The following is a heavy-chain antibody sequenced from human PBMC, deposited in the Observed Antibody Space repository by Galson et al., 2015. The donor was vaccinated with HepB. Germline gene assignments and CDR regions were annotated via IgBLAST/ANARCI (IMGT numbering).Heavy chain of an antibody. CDR1: GGTRGTFTAYT. Sequence: SVKVSCKASGGTRGTFTAYTMTWVRQVPGQGLEWMGRVIPMVGVTRYAQKFRDRVTISADKSTSTSYMELRGLRPDDTAVYYCARDKTVGEDNWLDPWGQGTLVTVSS. CDR2: VIPMVGVT. J-gene: IGHJ5*02. CDR3: ARDKTVGEDNWLDP. V-gene: IGHV1-69*04. D-gene: IGHD4-23*01.